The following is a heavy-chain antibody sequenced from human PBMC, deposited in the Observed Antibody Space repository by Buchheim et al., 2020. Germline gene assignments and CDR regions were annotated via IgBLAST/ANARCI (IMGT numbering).Heavy chain of an antibody. V-gene: IGHV4-59*12. CDR2: VSASGDS. CDR1: GGSITGSY. CDR3: ARDCGGDCYGHYYGLDV. Sequence: QVQLQESGPGLVKPSETLSLTCNVSGGSITGSYWSWIRQPPGKGLEWIGYVSASGDSIYNPSLESRVTMSVETSKNQFSCKLRSATAADTAIYYCARDCGGDCYGHYYGLDVWGQGTT. J-gene: IGHJ6*02. D-gene: IGHD2-21*02.